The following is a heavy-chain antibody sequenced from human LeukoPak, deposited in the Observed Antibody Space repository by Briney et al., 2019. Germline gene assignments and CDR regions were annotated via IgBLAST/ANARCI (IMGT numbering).Heavy chain of an antibody. D-gene: IGHD1-1*01. CDR1: GGSISSYY. J-gene: IGHJ4*02. V-gene: IGHV4-59*01. Sequence: SETLSLTCTVSGGSISSYYWSWIRQPPGKGLEWIGYIYYSGSTNYNPSLKSRVTISVDTSKNQFSLKLSSVTAADTAVYYCARDAGYREFDYWGQGTLVTVSS. CDR3: ARDAGYREFDY. CDR2: IYYSGST.